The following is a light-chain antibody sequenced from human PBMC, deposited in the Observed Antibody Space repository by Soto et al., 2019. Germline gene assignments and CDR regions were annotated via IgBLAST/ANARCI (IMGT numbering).Light chain of an antibody. V-gene: IGKV1-27*01. CDR2: GAS. CDR3: QKYNSGPCT. Sequence: DIQMTQSPSSLSASVGDRVTITCRASQGIGNYLAWYQQRPGKVPNLLIYGASTLQTGVPSRFSGSGSGRDFSLTISSLPPEDVETYYCQKYNSGPCTFGPGTKVESK. J-gene: IGKJ3*01. CDR1: QGIGNY.